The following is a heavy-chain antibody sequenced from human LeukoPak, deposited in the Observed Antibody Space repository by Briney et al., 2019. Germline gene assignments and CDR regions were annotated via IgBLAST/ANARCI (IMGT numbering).Heavy chain of an antibody. Sequence: PSETLSLTCNVSGGSISGYHWSWIRQPPGKGLEWLGYIYYSGSSNYNPSLKSRVTMSADTSKNQFSLKLSSVTAVDTAVYYCARVPRSYYYYYYMDVWGKGTTVTVSS. J-gene: IGHJ6*03. V-gene: IGHV4-59*01. CDR3: ARVPRSYYYYYYMDV. CDR2: IYYSGSS. CDR1: GGSISGYH.